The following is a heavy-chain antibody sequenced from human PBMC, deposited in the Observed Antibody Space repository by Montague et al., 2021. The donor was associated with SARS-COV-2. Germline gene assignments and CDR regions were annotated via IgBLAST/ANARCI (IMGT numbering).Heavy chain of an antibody. CDR3: ARGAWRIGVVTAIRDGYYGMDV. CDR2: INHSGST. Sequence: LVKPTQTLTLTCTFSGFSLSTSGMRVSWIRQPPGKALEWIGDINHSGSTNYNPSLKSRVTISVDTSKNQFSLKLSSVTAADTAVYYCARGAWRIGVVTAIRDGYYGMDVWGQGTTVTVSS. V-gene: IGHV4-30-2*01. CDR1: GFSLSTSGMR. D-gene: IGHD2-21*02. J-gene: IGHJ6*02.